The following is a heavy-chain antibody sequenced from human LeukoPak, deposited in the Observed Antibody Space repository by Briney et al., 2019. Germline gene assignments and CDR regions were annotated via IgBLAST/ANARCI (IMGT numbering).Heavy chain of an antibody. Sequence: SVKVSCKASGGTFSSYANSWVRQAPGQGLEWMGGIIPIFGTANYAQKFQGRVTITADESTSTAYMELSSLRSEDTAVYYCARELDIVVVPAADYYYYGMDVWGQGTTVTVSS. CDR3: ARELDIVVVPAADYYYYGMDV. V-gene: IGHV1-69*13. CDR1: GGTFSSYA. J-gene: IGHJ6*02. CDR2: IIPIFGTA. D-gene: IGHD2-2*03.